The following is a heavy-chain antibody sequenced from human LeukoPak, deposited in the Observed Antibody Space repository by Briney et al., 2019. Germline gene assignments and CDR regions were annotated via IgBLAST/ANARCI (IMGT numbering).Heavy chain of an antibody. J-gene: IGHJ4*02. CDR1: GFTFSSYS. CDR3: ARDPFPHYGSGLGYFDY. Sequence: GGSLRLSRAASGFTFSSYSMNWVRQAPGKGLEWVSSISSSSSYIYYAHSVKGRFTISRDNAKNSLYMQMNSLGAEDTAVCYCARDPFPHYGSGLGYFDYWGQGTLVTVSS. V-gene: IGHV3-21*01. CDR2: ISSSSSYI. D-gene: IGHD3-10*01.